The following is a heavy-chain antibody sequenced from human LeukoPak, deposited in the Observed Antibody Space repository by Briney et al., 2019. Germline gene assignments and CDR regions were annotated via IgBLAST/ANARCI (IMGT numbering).Heavy chain of an antibody. J-gene: IGHJ4*02. CDR1: GFTFSNYA. D-gene: IGHD3-22*01. V-gene: IGHV3-23*01. Sequence: PGGSLRLSCVASGFTFSNYAMSWVRQAPGKGLEWVSGISGSGDNTYYADSVKGRFTISRDNSKNTLYVQVNSLGTEDTAAYYCAKGSYYDSSGSFYFDYWGQGTLVTVSS. CDR3: AKGSYYDSSGSFYFDY. CDR2: ISGSGDNT.